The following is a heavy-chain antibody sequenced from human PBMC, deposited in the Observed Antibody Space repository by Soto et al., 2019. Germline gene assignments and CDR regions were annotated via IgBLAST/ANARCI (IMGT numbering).Heavy chain of an antibody. V-gene: IGHV1-69*01. CDR2: IIPIFTRT. J-gene: IGHJ4*02. Sequence: QLQLVQSGTEVKEPGSSVKVSCKASGGTFSTSSFVWVRQGPGQGLEWMGGIIPIFTRTNFAQKFQDRVTFSADESTRTTYMELRSLTSEDTAIYYWARDVVRSTAGDSWGQGTLVTVSS. D-gene: IGHD2-15*01. CDR3: ARDVVRSTAGDS. CDR1: GGTFSTSS.